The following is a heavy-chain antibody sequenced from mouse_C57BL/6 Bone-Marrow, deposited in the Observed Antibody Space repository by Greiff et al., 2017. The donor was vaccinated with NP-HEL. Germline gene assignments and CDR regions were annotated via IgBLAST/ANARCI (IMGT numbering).Heavy chain of an antibody. D-gene: IGHD2-3*01. Sequence: EVKLVESGGGLVKPGGSLKLSCAASGFTFSSYAMSWVRQTPEKRLEWVATISDGGSYTYYPDNVKGRFTISRDNAKNHLYLQMSHLKSEDTAMYYCAREGGYDGYYGWYFDVWGTGTTVTVSS. CDR2: ISDGGSYT. V-gene: IGHV5-4*01. CDR1: GFTFSSYA. CDR3: AREGGYDGYYGWYFDV. J-gene: IGHJ1*03.